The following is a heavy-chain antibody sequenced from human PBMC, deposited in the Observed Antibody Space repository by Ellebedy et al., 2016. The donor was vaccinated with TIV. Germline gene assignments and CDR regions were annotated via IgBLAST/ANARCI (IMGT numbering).Heavy chain of an antibody. CDR2: IYHSGST. D-gene: IGHD1-20*01. Sequence: LRLXXTVSGGSISSGDYYWSWIRQPPGKGLEWIGEIYHSGSTNYNPSLKSRVTISVDTSKNQFSLKLSSVTAADTAVYYCARDRMVTGTPGGMDVWGQGTTVTVSS. J-gene: IGHJ6*02. V-gene: IGHV4-30-4*01. CDR1: GGSISSGDYY. CDR3: ARDRMVTGTPGGMDV.